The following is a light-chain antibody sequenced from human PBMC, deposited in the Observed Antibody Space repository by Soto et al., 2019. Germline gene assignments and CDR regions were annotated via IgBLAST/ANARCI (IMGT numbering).Light chain of an antibody. V-gene: IGLV2-14*01. J-gene: IGLJ1*01. CDR3: SSYTGSSTFV. CDR2: DVN. CDR1: SSDVGGYNY. Sequence: QSALNQPAPVSGSPGQSITISCTGTSSDVGGYNYVSWYQQLPGKAPKLMIYDVNNRPSGVSNRFSGSKSGNTASLTISGLQAEDEADYYCSSYTGSSTFVFGTGTKVTVL.